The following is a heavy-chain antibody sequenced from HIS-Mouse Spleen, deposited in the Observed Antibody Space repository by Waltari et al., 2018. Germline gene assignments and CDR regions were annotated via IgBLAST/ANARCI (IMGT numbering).Heavy chain of an antibody. D-gene: IGHD3-22*01. CDR1: GYTFTGYY. J-gene: IGHJ4*02. V-gene: IGHV1-2*02. CDR2: SNPNSGGT. Sequence: QVQLVQSGAEVKKPGASVKVSCKASGYTFTGYYMPSVRPASGQGLEWLGWSNPNSGGTNYAQKFQGRVTMTRDTSISTAYMELSRLRSDDTAVYYCARLGDSGYITGNLFDYWGQGTLVTVSS. CDR3: ARLGDSGYITGNLFDY.